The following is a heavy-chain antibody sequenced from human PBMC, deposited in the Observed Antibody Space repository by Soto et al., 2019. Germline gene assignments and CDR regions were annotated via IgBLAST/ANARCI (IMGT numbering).Heavy chain of an antibody. Sequence: PGGSLRLSCAASGFTFSSYGMHWVRQAPGKGLEWVAVISYDGSNKYYADSVKGRFTISRDNSKNTLYLQMNSLRAEDTAVYYCAKDYDHYDFWSAVDCWGQGTLVTVSS. CDR1: GFTFSSYG. J-gene: IGHJ4*02. CDR2: ISYDGSNK. D-gene: IGHD3-3*01. CDR3: AKDYDHYDFWSAVDC. V-gene: IGHV3-30*18.